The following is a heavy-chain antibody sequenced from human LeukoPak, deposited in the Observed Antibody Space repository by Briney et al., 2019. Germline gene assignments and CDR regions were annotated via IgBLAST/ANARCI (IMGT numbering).Heavy chain of an antibody. CDR2: ITGAGHFI. CDR1: GFTLSGYV. D-gene: IGHD3-16*01. V-gene: IGHV3-21*01. Sequence: GGSLRLSCAASGFTLSGYVMHWVRHAPRKGLWWVSSITGAGHFIYYGDSVKGRFTVSRDNAKNSVYLQMSSLRVEDTAVYYCARAGGELQPLEWWGQGTRVTISS. J-gene: IGHJ4*02. CDR3: ARAGGELQPLEW.